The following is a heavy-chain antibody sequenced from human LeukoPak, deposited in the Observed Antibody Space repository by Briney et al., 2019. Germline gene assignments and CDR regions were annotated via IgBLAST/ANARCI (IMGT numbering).Heavy chain of an antibody. CDR1: GFTFSSYA. V-gene: IGHV3-23*01. CDR3: AKDQSSSWYYYYYMDV. D-gene: IGHD6-13*01. J-gene: IGHJ6*03. Sequence: GGSLRLSCAASGFTFSSYAMSWVRQAPGKGLEWVSAISGSGGSTYYADSVKGRFTISRDNSKNTLYLQMNSLRAEDTAVYYCAKDQSSSWYYYYYMDVWGKGTMVTVSS. CDR2: ISGSGGST.